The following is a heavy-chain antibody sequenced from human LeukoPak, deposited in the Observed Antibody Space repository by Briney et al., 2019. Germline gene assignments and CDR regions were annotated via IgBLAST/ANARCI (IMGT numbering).Heavy chain of an antibody. Sequence: RASVKVSCKASGGIFSSYAINWVRQAPGQGLEWMGRIIPIFGTANNAQKFQGRVTITADKSTRTAYMGLSSLRSEDTALYYCAKGSRLREGGSYRFWGQGTLVTVSS. J-gene: IGHJ4*02. V-gene: IGHV1-69*06. CDR2: IIPIFGTA. CDR3: AKGSRLREGGSYRF. D-gene: IGHD3-16*02. CDR1: GGIFSSYA.